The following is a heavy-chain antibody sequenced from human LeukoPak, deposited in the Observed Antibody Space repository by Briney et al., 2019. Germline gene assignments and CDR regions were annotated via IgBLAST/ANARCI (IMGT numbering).Heavy chain of an antibody. CDR2: IYYSGST. Sequence: PSETLSLTCTVSGGSISSGGYYWSWICQHPGKGLEWIGYIYYSGSTYYNPSLKSRVTISVDTSKNQFSLKLSSVTAADTAVYYCARVIDNSSGTLFDPWGQGTLVTVSS. CDR1: GGSISSGGYY. CDR3: ARVIDNSSGTLFDP. V-gene: IGHV4-31*03. D-gene: IGHD6-25*01. J-gene: IGHJ5*02.